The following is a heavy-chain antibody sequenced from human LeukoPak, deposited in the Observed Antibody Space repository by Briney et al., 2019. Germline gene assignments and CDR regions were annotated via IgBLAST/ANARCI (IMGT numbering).Heavy chain of an antibody. CDR1: GFTFSSYG. CDR2: ISGSGGST. V-gene: IGHV3-23*01. Sequence: GGFLRLSCAASGFTFSSYGMSWVRQAPGKGLEWVSAISGSGGSTYYADSVKGRFSISRDNAKNSLYLQMNSLRAEDTALYYCARDDYGSGSWNDYWGQGTLVTVSS. CDR3: ARDDYGSGSWNDY. D-gene: IGHD3-10*01. J-gene: IGHJ4*02.